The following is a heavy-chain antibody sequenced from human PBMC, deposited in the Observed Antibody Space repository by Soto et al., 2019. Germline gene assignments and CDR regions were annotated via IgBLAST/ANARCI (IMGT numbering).Heavy chain of an antibody. J-gene: IGHJ4*02. CDR1: GGSISSYY. V-gene: IGHV4-59*01. CDR2: IYYSGST. D-gene: IGHD3-16*01. Sequence: ETLSLTCTVSGGSISSYYWSWIRQPPGKGLEWIGYIYYSGSTNYNPSLKSRVTISVDTSKNQFSLKLSSVTAADTAVYYCASFLGEIGGPDYWGQGTLVTVSS. CDR3: ASFLGEIGGPDY.